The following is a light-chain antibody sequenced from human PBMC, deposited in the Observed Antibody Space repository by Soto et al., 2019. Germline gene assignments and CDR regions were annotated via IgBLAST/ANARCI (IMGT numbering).Light chain of an antibody. CDR3: CSYAGSYIYV. V-gene: IGLV2-11*01. J-gene: IGLJ1*01. CDR1: SSDVGGYNY. Sequence: QSVLTQPRSVSGSPGQSVTISCTGTSSDVGGYNYVSWYQQYPGKVPKLMLYDVSKRPSGVPDRFSGSKSCNAASLTISGLRAEDEADYYCCSYAGSYIYVFGSGTKVTVL. CDR2: DVS.